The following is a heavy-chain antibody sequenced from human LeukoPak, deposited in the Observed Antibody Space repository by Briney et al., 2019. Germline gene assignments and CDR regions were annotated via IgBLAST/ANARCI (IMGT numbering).Heavy chain of an antibody. CDR3: ARVVDIVATSADYYMDV. V-gene: IGHV4-59*01. J-gene: IGHJ6*03. Sequence: SETLSLTCTVSGVSISSYYWSWIRQPPGKGLECIGYIYYSGSTNYNPSLKSRVTISVDTSKNQFSLKLRSVTAADTAVYYCARVVDIVATSADYYMDVWGKGTTVTISS. D-gene: IGHD5-12*01. CDR2: IYYSGST. CDR1: GVSISSYY.